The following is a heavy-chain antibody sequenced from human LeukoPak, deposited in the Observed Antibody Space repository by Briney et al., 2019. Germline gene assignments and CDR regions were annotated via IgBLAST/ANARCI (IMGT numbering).Heavy chain of an antibody. J-gene: IGHJ4*02. V-gene: IGHV1-46*01. CDR1: GYTFTSYY. D-gene: IGHD4-17*01. Sequence: GASVKVSCKASGYTFTSYYMHWVRQAPGQGLEWMGIINPSGGSTSYAQKFQGRVTMTGDMSTSTVYMELSSLRSEDTAVYYCAREDGPLFDYWGQGTLVTVSS. CDR3: AREDGPLFDY. CDR2: INPSGGST.